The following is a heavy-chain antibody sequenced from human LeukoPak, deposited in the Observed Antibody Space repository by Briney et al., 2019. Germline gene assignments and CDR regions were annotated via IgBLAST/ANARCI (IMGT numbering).Heavy chain of an antibody. D-gene: IGHD3-22*01. J-gene: IGHJ5*02. CDR2: IIPILGIA. CDR3: ARDDSSGYYSEMGFDP. CDR1: GGTFSSYA. V-gene: IGHV1-69*04. Sequence: SVKVSCKASGGTFSSYAISWVRQAPGQGLEWMGRIIPILGIANYAQKFQGRVTITADKSTSTAYMELSSLRSEDTAVYYCARDDSSGYYSEMGFDPWGQGTLVTVSS.